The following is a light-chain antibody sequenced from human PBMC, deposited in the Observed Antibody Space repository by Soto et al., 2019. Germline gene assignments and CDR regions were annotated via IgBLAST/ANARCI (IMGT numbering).Light chain of an antibody. V-gene: IGLV1-40*01. J-gene: IGLJ1*01. CDR2: GNS. CDR1: SSNIGAGYD. Sequence: QSVLPQPPSVCGAPGQRVTISCTGSSSNIGAGYDVHWYQQLPGTAPKLLIYGNSNRPSGVPDRFSGSKSGTSASLAITGLQAEDEADYYCQSYDSSLSAFYVFGTGTKVTVL. CDR3: QSYDSSLSAFYV.